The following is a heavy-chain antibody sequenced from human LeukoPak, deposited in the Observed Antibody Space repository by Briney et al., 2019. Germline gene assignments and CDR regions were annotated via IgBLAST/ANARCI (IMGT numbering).Heavy chain of an antibody. J-gene: IGHJ5*02. CDR2: IIPIFGTA. CDR1: GGTFSSYA. Sequence: SVKVSCTASGGTFSSYAISWVRQAPGQGLEWMGGIIPIFGTANYAQKFQGRVTITADESTSTAYMELSSLRSEDTAVYYCARAGDYYDSSPGVNWFDPWGQGTLVTVSS. CDR3: ARAGDYYDSSPGVNWFDP. D-gene: IGHD3-22*01. V-gene: IGHV1-69*13.